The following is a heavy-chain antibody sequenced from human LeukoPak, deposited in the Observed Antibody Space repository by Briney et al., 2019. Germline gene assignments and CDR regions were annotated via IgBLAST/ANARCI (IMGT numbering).Heavy chain of an antibody. CDR2: ISSSSTTI. CDR1: GFTFSSYE. J-gene: IGHJ4*02. D-gene: IGHD1-1*01. V-gene: IGHV3-48*03. CDR3: VRDAWPFGTY. Sequence: GGSLRLSCAASGFTFSSYEMNWVRQGPGKGLEWVSYISSSSTTIYYADSVQGRFTISRDNAKNSLYLQMSALRDEDTAVYSCVRDAWPFGTYWGQGTLVTVSP.